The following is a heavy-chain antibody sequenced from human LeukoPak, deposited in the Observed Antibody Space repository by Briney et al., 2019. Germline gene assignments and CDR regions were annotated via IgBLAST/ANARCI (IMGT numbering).Heavy chain of an antibody. Sequence: SETLSLTCTVSGGSISSYYWSWIRQPPGKGLEWIGYIYYSGSTNYNPSLKSRDTISVDTSKNQFSLKLSSVSAADTAVYYCARAHKSYYYYMDVWGKGTTVTVSS. CDR1: GGSISSYY. CDR3: ARAHKSYYYYMDV. V-gene: IGHV4-59*01. CDR2: IYYSGST. J-gene: IGHJ6*03.